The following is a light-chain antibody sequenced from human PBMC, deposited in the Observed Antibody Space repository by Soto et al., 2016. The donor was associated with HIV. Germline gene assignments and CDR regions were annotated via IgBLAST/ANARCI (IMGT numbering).Light chain of an antibody. Sequence: SYELTQPPSVSVSPGQTASITCSGDKLGDKYASWYQQKPGQSPVLVIYQHTKRPSGIPERFSGSNSGNTATLTISGTQAMDEADYYCQAWDISTVVFGGGTKLTVL. J-gene: IGLJ2*01. V-gene: IGLV3-1*01. CDR3: QAWDISTVV. CDR1: KLGDKY. CDR2: QHT.